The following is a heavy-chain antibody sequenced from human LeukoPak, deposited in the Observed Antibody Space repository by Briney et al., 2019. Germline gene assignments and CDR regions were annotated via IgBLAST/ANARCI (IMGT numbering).Heavy chain of an antibody. CDR1: GYTFTSYY. V-gene: IGHV1-46*01. CDR3: ARRSESGYDYYYYMDV. Sequence: ASVKVSCKASGYTFTSYYMHWVRQAPGQGLEWMGIINPSGGSTSYAQKFQGRVTMTRDMSTSTVHMELSSLRSEDTAVYYCARRSESGYDYYYYMDVWGKGTTVTVSS. D-gene: IGHD5-12*01. CDR2: INPSGGST. J-gene: IGHJ6*03.